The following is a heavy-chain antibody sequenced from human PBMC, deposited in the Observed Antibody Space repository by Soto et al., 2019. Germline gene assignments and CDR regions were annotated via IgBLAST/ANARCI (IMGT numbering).Heavy chain of an antibody. CDR2: IYHSGST. Sequence: PSETLSLTCAVSGGYISSGGYSWTWIRQPPGKGLEWIGYIYHSGSTYYNPSLKSRVTISVDRSKNQFSLKLNSVTAADTAVYYCARVPDVWGQGTTVTV. CDR1: GGYISSGGYS. J-gene: IGHJ6*02. V-gene: IGHV4-30-2*01. CDR3: ARVPDV.